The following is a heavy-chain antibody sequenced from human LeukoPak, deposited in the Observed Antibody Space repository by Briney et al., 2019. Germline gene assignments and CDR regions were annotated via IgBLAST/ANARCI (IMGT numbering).Heavy chain of an antibody. CDR3: ARWGYCTNGVCHKEFYYYYMDV. CDR2: ISSSSSTI. J-gene: IGHJ6*03. Sequence: GGSLRLSCAASGFTFSSYSMNWVRQAPGKGLEWVSYISSSSSTIYYAGSVKGRFTISRDNAKNSLYLQMNSLRAEDTAVYYCARWGYCTNGVCHKEFYYYYMDVWGKGTTVTVSS. D-gene: IGHD2-8*01. V-gene: IGHV3-48*04. CDR1: GFTFSSYS.